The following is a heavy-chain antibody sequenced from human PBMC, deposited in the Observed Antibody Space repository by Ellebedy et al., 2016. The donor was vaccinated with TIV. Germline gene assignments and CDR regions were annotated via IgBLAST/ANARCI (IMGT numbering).Heavy chain of an antibody. D-gene: IGHD3-10*01. V-gene: IGHV3-74*01. Sequence: GESLKISCAASGFTFNTYSMNWVRQAPGKGLVWVSQINIDGSGTNYADSVKGRFSISRDNANSTLDLQMNTLRAEDTAVYYCATDQAGGSGNDYWGQGTLVTVSS. J-gene: IGHJ4*02. CDR3: ATDQAGGSGNDY. CDR1: GFTFNTYS. CDR2: INIDGSGT.